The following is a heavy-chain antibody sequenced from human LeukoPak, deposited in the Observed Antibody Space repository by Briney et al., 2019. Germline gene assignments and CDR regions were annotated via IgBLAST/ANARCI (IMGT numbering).Heavy chain of an antibody. CDR1: GGSISNSNYY. D-gene: IGHD1-1*01. CDR2: IYYSGST. Sequence: SETLSLTCTVSGGSISNSNYYWGWIRQPPEKGLEWIGSIYYSGSTFYRASLKSRATISADTSKNQFSLRLNFVTAADTAVYYCTRLCTLRGVGVWGQGTTVIVSS. J-gene: IGHJ6*02. CDR3: TRLCTLRGVGV. V-gene: IGHV4-39*01.